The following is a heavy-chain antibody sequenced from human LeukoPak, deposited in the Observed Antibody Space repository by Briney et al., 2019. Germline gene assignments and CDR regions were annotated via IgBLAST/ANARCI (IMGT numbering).Heavy chain of an antibody. CDR2: IYYSGST. CDR3: ASHLLQDSSGYPPYYFDY. CDR1: GGSISSSSYY. D-gene: IGHD3-22*01. V-gene: IGHV4-39*01. J-gene: IGHJ4*02. Sequence: SETLPLTCTVSGGSISSSSYYWGWIRQPPGKGLEWIGSIYYSGSTYYNPSLKSRVTISVDTSKNQFSLKLSSVTAADTAVYYCASHLLQDSSGYPPYYFDYWGQGTLVTVSS.